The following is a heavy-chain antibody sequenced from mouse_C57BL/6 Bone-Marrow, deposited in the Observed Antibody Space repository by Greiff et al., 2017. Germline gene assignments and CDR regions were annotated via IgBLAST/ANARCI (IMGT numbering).Heavy chain of an antibody. CDR1: GFNIKDDY. Sequence: EVQLQQSGAELVRPGASVKLSCTASGFNIKDDYMHWVKQRPEQGLEWIGWIDPENGDTEYASKFQGKATITADTSSNTAYLQLSSLTSEDTAVYYCTTNGYGNYRAWFAYWGQGTLVTVSA. D-gene: IGHD2-10*02. CDR2: IDPENGDT. V-gene: IGHV14-4*01. CDR3: TTNGYGNYRAWFAY. J-gene: IGHJ3*01.